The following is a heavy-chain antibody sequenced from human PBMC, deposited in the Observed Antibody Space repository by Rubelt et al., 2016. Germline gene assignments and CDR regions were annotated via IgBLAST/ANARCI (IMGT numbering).Heavy chain of an antibody. Sequence: GGGVVQPGRSLRLSCAASGFTFSSYGMHWVRQAPGKGLEWVAVIWYDGSNKYYADSVKGRFTISRDNSKNTLYLQMNSRRAEERAVYYCATSPCSGGSCYRPRDYWGQGTLVTVSS. J-gene: IGHJ4*02. CDR2: IWYDGSNK. CDR1: GFTFSSYG. V-gene: IGHV3-33*01. D-gene: IGHD2-15*01. CDR3: ATSPCSGGSCYRPRDY.